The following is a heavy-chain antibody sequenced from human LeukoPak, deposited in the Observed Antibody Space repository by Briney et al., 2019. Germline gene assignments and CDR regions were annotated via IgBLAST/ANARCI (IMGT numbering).Heavy chain of an antibody. J-gene: IGHJ4*02. Sequence: GGSLRLSCAASGFTFSNAWMSWVRQAPGKGLEWVGRIKSKTDGGTTDYAAPVKGRFTISRDDSKNTLYLQMNSLKTEDTAVYYCTTEELYYYDSLDYWGQGTLVTVSS. D-gene: IGHD3-22*01. V-gene: IGHV3-15*01. CDR2: IKSKTDGGTT. CDR1: GFTFSNAW. CDR3: TTEELYYYDSLDY.